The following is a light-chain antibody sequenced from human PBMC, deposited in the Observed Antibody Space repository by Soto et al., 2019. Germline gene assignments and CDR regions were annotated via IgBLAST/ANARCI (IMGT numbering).Light chain of an antibody. J-gene: IGKJ1*01. CDR2: GAS. Sequence: EIVLTQSPGTLSLSPGERATLSCRASQSVSSSYLAWYQQKPGQAPRLLIYGASSRATGIPDRFSGSGSGTDFTLTISRLEPEDFAVYYCQDYGSSRTFGQGTKVDIK. CDR1: QSVSSSY. CDR3: QDYGSSRT. V-gene: IGKV3-20*01.